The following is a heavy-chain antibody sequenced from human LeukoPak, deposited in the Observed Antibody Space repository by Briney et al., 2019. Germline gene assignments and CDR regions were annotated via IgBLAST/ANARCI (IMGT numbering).Heavy chain of an antibody. V-gene: IGHV3-20*01. D-gene: IGHD3-10*01. CDR1: GFKFDDYG. CDR3: ARDAGPYYYGSGSPFDP. Sequence: GGSLRLSCAASGFKFDDYGMTWVRQAPGKGLEWVSGINWNGGTTDYVDYVKGRFTISRDNAKNSLYLQMNSLRAEDTALYHCARDAGPYYYGSGSPFDPWGQGTLVTVSS. J-gene: IGHJ5*02. CDR2: INWNGGTT.